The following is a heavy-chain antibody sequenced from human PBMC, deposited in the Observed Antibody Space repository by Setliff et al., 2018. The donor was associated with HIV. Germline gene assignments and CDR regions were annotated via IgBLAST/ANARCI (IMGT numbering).Heavy chain of an antibody. CDR1: GGSISRGDYY. CDR2: IYTSGSTSGST. Sequence: PSETLSLTCTVSGGSISRGDYYWNWIRQPAGKGLEWIGHIYTSGSTSGSTYYNPSLKSRVIISVDMSKNQFSLNLNSVTAADTAVYYCARGIPQREYSTSSRLVDYWGQGTLVTVSS. V-gene: IGHV4-61*09. J-gene: IGHJ4*02. CDR3: ARGIPQREYSTSSRLVDY. D-gene: IGHD6-6*01.